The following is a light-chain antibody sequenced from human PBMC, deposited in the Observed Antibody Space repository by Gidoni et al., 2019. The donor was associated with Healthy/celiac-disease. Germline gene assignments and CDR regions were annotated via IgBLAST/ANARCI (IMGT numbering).Light chain of an antibody. V-gene: IGKV2-28*01. J-gene: IGKJ5*01. CDR2: LGS. CDR3: MRALQTPPVT. Sequence: DIVMTQPPLSLPVTPGEPASISCRSSQSLLHSNGYNYLDWYLQKPGQSPQLLIYLGSNRASGVPDRFSGSGSGTDFTLKISRVEAEDVGVYYCMRALQTPPVTFGQGTRLEIK. CDR1: QSLLHSNGYNY.